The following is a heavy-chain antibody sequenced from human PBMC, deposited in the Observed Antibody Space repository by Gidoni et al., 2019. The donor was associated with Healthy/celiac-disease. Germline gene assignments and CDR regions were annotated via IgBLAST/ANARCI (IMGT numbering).Heavy chain of an antibody. D-gene: IGHD3-10*01. CDR1: GYSFTSYW. CDR2: IDPSDSYT. V-gene: IGHV5-10-1*03. J-gene: IGHJ5*02. CDR3: ARGPGSGLFRNWFDP. Sequence: EVQLVQSGAEVKKPGESLRISCKGSGYSFTSYWISWVRQMPGKGLEWMGRIDPSDSYTNDSPSFQGHVTISADKSISTAYLQWSSLKASDTAMYYCARGPGSGLFRNWFDPWGQGTLVTVSS.